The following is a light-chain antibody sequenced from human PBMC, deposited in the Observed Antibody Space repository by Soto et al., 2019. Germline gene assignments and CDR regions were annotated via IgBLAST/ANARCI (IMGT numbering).Light chain of an antibody. Sequence: QSALTQPASVSGAAGQAITISCAGTSSDVGRYTYVSWYQQHPGKAPKLIIYDVYNRPSGVSTRFSGSKSGNTASLTISGLQAEDEADYYCTSYTSTSTPYVFGGGTKVTVL. CDR1: SSDVGRYTY. CDR3: TSYTSTSTPYV. V-gene: IGLV2-14*01. J-gene: IGLJ1*01. CDR2: DVY.